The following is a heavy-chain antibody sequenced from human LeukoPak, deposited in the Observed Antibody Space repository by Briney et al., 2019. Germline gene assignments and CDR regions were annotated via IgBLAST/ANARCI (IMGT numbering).Heavy chain of an antibody. J-gene: IGHJ3*02. V-gene: IGHV1-69*05. Sequence: ASVKVSCKASGGTFSSYAISWVRQAPGQGLEWMGGIIPIFGTANYAQKFQGRVTITRNTSISTAYMELSSLRSEDTAVYYCARGRSNDFWSGLVLFAFDIWGQGTMVTVSS. D-gene: IGHD3-3*01. CDR1: GGTFSSYA. CDR3: ARGRSNDFWSGLVLFAFDI. CDR2: IIPIFGTA.